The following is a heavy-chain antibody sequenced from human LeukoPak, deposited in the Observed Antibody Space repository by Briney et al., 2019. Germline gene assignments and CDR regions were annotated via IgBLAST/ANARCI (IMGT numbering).Heavy chain of an antibody. Sequence: GGSLRLSCAAPGFTFSSYWMHWVRQAPGKGLVWVSCIKGDGSSANYADSVKGRFTISRDNAKNTLYLQMNSLRAEDTAVYYCTRDYVWFGLDYGGQGTLVTVSS. D-gene: IGHD3-16*01. V-gene: IGHV3-74*01. J-gene: IGHJ4*02. CDR3: TRDYVWFGLDY. CDR2: IKGDGSSA. CDR1: GFTFSSYW.